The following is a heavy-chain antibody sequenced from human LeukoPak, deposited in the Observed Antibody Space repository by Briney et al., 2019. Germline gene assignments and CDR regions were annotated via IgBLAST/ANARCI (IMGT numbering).Heavy chain of an antibody. Sequence: VASVKVSCKASGYTFTGYYMHWVRQAPGQGLEWMGWINPNSGGTNYAQKFQGRVTMTRDTPISTAYMELSRLRSDDTAVYYCARGDYGDYGYFDYWGQGTLVTVSS. CDR2: INPNSGGT. CDR3: ARGDYGDYGYFDY. CDR1: GYTFTGYY. J-gene: IGHJ4*02. D-gene: IGHD4-17*01. V-gene: IGHV1-2*02.